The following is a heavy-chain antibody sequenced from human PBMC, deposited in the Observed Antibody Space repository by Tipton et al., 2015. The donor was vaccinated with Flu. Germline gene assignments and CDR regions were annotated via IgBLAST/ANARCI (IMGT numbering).Heavy chain of an antibody. CDR2: IDDRGGDK. V-gene: IGHV3-23*01. J-gene: IGHJ4*02. D-gene: IGHD2-15*01. CDR1: GFTFSSYT. Sequence: SLRLSCAASGFTFSSYTMSWVRQAPGKGLEWVSVIDDRGGDKFYADSVKGRFTISRDNSKNMLYLQMSSLRAEDTAMYYCEKQGPMRQDQLLPVGYWGQGTLVTVSS. CDR3: EKQGPMRQDQLLPVGY.